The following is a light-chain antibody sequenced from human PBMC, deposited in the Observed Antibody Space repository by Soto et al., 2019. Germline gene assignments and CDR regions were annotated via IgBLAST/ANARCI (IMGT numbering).Light chain of an antibody. CDR3: QKYNSAPLT. CDR2: AAS. CDR1: QGVSNY. Sequence: DIQMTQSPSSLSSSVGERVTITCRASQGVSNYLAWYQQKPGKVPTLLIYAASTLQSGVPSRFSGSGSETDFTLTISSLQPEDVATYYCQKYNSAPLTFGGGTKVEIK. J-gene: IGKJ4*01. V-gene: IGKV1-27*01.